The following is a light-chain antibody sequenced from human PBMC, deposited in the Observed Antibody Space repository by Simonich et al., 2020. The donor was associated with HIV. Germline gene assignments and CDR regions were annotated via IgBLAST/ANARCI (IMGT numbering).Light chain of an antibody. J-gene: IGKJ1*01. Sequence: DIQMTQSPSSLSASVGDRVTVTCRASQGISNSLAWYQQKPGKAPKLLLYAASRLEGGVPSRFSGSGSGTDYTLTISSLQPEDFATYYCQQFYSTPQTFGQGTKVEIK. CDR2: AAS. CDR3: QQFYSTPQT. V-gene: IGKV1-NL1*01. CDR1: QGISNS.